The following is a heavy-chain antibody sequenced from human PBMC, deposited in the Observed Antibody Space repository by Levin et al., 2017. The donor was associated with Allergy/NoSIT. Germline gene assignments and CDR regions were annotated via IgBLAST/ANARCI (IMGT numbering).Heavy chain of an antibody. D-gene: IGHD4-23*01. CDR1: GFTFDDYA. CDR3: AKDDYGDHSSYDYGMDV. V-gene: IGHV3-9*01. CDR2: ISWNSGSI. J-gene: IGHJ6*02. Sequence: GGSLRLSCAASGFTFDDYAMHWVRQAPGKGLEWVSGISWNSGSIGYADSVKGRFTISRDNAKNSLYLQMNSLRAEDTALYYCAKDDYGDHSSYDYGMDVWGQGTTVTVSS.